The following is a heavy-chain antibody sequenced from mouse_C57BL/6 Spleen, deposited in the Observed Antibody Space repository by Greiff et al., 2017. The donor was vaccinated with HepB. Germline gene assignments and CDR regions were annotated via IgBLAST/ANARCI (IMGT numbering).Heavy chain of an antibody. Sequence: VQLKESGPELVKPGASVKISCKASGYSFTDYNMHWVKQSTGKSLEWIGVINPNYGTTSYNQKFKGKATLTVDQSSSTAYMQLNSLTSEDSAVYYCARIELLREDAMDYWGQGTSVTVSS. D-gene: IGHD1-1*01. CDR3: ARIELLREDAMDY. J-gene: IGHJ4*01. CDR1: GYSFTDYN. CDR2: INPNYGTT. V-gene: IGHV1-39*01.